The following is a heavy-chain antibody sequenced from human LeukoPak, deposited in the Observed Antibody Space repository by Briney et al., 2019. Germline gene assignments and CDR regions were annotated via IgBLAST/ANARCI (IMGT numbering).Heavy chain of an antibody. CDR1: GFTFSSYA. CDR3: ASCGGGSESYAYYYYGMDV. D-gene: IGHD3-10*01. V-gene: IGHV3-23*01. Sequence: GGSLRLSCAASGFTFSSYAMSWLPQAPGKGLEWVSAISGSGGSTYYADSVKGRFTISRDNSKNTLYLQMNSLRAEDTAVYYCASCGGGSESYAYYYYGMDVWSQGTTVTVSS. CDR2: ISGSGGST. J-gene: IGHJ6*02.